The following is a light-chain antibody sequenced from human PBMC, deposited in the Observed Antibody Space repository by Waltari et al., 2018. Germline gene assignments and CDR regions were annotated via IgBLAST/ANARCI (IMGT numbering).Light chain of an antibody. CDR3: SSYAGGNILVV. Sequence: QSALTQPPSASGSPGQSVTISCTGTGSDVGGYNSVSWYQQHPGKAPRLIIYGVTLRPSGVPDLFSASKSGNTASLTVSGLQAEDEADYYCSSYAGGNILVVFGGGTRLTVL. CDR1: GSDVGGYNS. CDR2: GVT. V-gene: IGLV2-8*01. J-gene: IGLJ2*01.